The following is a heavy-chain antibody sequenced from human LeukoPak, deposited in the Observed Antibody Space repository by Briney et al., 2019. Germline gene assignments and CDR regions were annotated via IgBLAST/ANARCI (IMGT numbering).Heavy chain of an antibody. CDR2: IIPIFGTA. V-gene: IGHV1-69*05. Sequence: SVKVSCKASGGTFSSYAISWVRQAPGQGLEWMGRIIPIFGTANYAQKFQGRVTIATDESTSTAYMELSSLRPEDTAVYYCARVGDDYGGFDIWGQGTMVTVSS. CDR3: ARVGDDYGGFDI. J-gene: IGHJ3*02. D-gene: IGHD4-23*01. CDR1: GGTFSSYA.